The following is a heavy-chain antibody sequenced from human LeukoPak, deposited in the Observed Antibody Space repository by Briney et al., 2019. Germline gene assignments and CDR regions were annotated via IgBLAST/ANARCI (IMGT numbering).Heavy chain of an antibody. Sequence: QPGGSLRLSCAASGFTFSSYAMSWVRQAPGKGLEWVSAISGSGGSTYYADSVKGRFTISRDNSKNTLYLQMNSLRAEDTAVYYCAKLEGRYDFWSGPSAISGAYFDYWGQGTLVTVSS. CDR2: ISGSGGST. V-gene: IGHV3-23*01. J-gene: IGHJ4*02. CDR1: GFTFSSYA. D-gene: IGHD3-3*01. CDR3: AKLEGRYDFWSGPSAISGAYFDY.